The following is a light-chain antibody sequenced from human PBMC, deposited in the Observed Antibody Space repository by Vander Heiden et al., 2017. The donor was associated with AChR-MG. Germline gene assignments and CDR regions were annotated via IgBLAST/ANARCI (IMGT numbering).Light chain of an antibody. V-gene: IGLV5-45*02. CDR2: YKSAQGK. Sequence: QAVLTQPSSLSASPGASASPTCTLRSGINVGIHRIYWHQKKPGCPSPYPPRYKSAQGKQQGSVVPSHFSESKDTSANREMLFISGLQSGDEADYYCMIWYNDGWVFGGGTRLTVL. CDR3: MIWYNDGWV. CDR1: SGINVGIHR. J-gene: IGLJ3*02.